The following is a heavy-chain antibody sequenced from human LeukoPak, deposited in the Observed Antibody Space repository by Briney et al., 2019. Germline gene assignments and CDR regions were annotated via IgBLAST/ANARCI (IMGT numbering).Heavy chain of an antibody. CDR3: VKSYSSGWYYFDY. Sequence: PGGSLRLSCAASGFTFSSYWMSWVRQAPGKGLEYVSGISGNGGSTYYADSVKDRFTISRDNSKNTLYLQMSGLRAEDTTVYYCVKSYSSGWYYFDYWGQGTLVTVSS. CDR1: GFTFSSYW. CDR2: ISGNGGST. V-gene: IGHV3-64D*08. J-gene: IGHJ4*02. D-gene: IGHD6-19*01.